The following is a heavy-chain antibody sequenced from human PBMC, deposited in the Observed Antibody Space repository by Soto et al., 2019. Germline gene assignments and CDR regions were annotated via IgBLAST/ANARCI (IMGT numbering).Heavy chain of an antibody. Sequence: SETLSLTCAIYAGSYSVYHWIWLRQSLGKGLEWIEEINHAGSANYNPALKSRVAMSVDMSKIQFSLRLASVTAADTAVYYCARDNTRRGSCDIWGQGTEVIVSS. CDR1: AGSYSVYH. J-gene: IGHJ3*02. CDR2: INHAGSA. V-gene: IGHV4-34*01. D-gene: IGHD6-25*01. CDR3: ARDNTRRGSCDI.